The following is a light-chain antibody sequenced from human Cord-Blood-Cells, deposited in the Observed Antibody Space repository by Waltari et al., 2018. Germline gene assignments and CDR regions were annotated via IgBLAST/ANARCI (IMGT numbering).Light chain of an antibody. CDR2: DVS. CDR3: SSYTSSSTYV. V-gene: IGLV2-14*01. Sequence: QSALTQPASVSGSPGQSITISCTGTSSDVGGYNYVSWYQQHPGKAPKLMIYDVSKRPSWVSNRFSGSNSGNTASLTISGLQAEDEADYYCSSYTSSSTYVFGTGTKVTVL. CDR1: SSDVGGYNY. J-gene: IGLJ1*01.